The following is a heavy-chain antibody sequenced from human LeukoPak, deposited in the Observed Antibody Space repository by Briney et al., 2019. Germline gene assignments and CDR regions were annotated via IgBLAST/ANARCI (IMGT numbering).Heavy chain of an antibody. CDR2: ISGSGGST. J-gene: IGHJ5*02. V-gene: IGHV3-23*01. Sequence: GGSLRLSCAASGFTFSSYAMSWVRQAPGKGLEWVSAISGSGGSTYYADSVKGRFTISRDNSKNTLYLQMNSLRAEDTAVYYCAKGGRIVGATATFDPWGQGTLVTVSS. CDR1: GFTFSSYA. D-gene: IGHD1-26*01. CDR3: AKGGRIVGATATFDP.